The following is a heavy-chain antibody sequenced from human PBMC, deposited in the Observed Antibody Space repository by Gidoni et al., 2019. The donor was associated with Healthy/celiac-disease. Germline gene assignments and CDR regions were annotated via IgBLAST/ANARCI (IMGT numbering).Heavy chain of an antibody. J-gene: IGHJ4*02. CDR2: INPSGGST. CDR1: GYTFTSYY. D-gene: IGHD2-2*01. Sequence: QVQLVQSGAEVKKPGASVKVSCKASGYTFTSYYMHWVRQAPGQGLEWRGIINPSGGSTSYAQKFQGRVTITRDTSTSTVYMELSSLRSEDTAVYYCAREGGTKGDFDYWGQGTLVTVSS. V-gene: IGHV1-46*01. CDR3: AREGGTKGDFDY.